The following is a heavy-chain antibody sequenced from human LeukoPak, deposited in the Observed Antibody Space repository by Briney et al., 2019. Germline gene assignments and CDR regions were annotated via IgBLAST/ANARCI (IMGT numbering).Heavy chain of an antibody. V-gene: IGHV3-30*04. Sequence: PEGSLRLSCAASGFTFSSYAMHWVRQAPGKGLEWVAVISYDGSNKYYADFVKGRFTISRDNSKNTLYLQMNSLRAEDTAVYYCARGPMTTVDYWGQGTLVTVSS. CDR1: GFTFSSYA. J-gene: IGHJ4*02. CDR3: ARGPMTTVDY. CDR2: ISYDGSNK. D-gene: IGHD4-11*01.